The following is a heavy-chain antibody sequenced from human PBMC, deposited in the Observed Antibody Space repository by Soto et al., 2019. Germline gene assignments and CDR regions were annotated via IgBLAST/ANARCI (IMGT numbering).Heavy chain of an antibody. Sequence: PGGSLRLSCAASGFTFSSYAMSWVRQAPGKGLEWVANIKEDGSEKYYVDSVKGRFTISRDNAKNSLYLQMNSLRAEDTAVYYCARDRGSYSSSSGFDYWGQGTLVTVSS. V-gene: IGHV3-7*01. D-gene: IGHD6-6*01. CDR3: ARDRGSYSSSSGFDY. CDR1: GFTFSSYA. CDR2: IKEDGSEK. J-gene: IGHJ4*02.